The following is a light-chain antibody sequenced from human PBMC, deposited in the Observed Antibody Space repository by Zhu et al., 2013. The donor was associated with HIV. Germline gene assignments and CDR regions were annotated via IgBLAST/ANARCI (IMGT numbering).Light chain of an antibody. CDR1: SSNIGTNT. Sequence: QSVLTQPPSASGTPGQRVTISCSGSSSNIGTNTVNWYQHLPGTAPKLLIYGTNQRPSGVPDRFSGSKSGTSASLAISGLQSEDEADYYCAAWHDSLNGPRVFGTGTKVTVL. J-gene: IGLJ1*01. CDR3: AAWHDSLNGPRV. V-gene: IGLV1-44*01. CDR2: GTN.